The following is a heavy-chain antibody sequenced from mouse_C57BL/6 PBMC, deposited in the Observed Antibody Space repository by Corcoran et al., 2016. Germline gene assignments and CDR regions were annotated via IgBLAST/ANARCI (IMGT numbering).Heavy chain of an antibody. D-gene: IGHD1-1*01. CDR2: INPNNGGT. J-gene: IGHJ4*01. CDR3: ARYGSSYGSAMDY. Sequence: EVQLQQSGPELVKPGASVKISCKASGYTFTDYYMNWVKQSHGKSLEWIGDINPNNGGTSYNQKFKGKATLTVDKSSSTAYMELRSLTSEDSAVYYCARYGSSYGSAMDYWGQGTSVTVSS. CDR1: GYTFTDYY. V-gene: IGHV1-26*01.